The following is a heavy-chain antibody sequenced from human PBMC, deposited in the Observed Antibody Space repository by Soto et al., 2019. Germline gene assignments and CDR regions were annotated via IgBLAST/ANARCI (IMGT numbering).Heavy chain of an antibody. J-gene: IGHJ3*02. CDR1: GGTFSSYA. V-gene: IGHV1-69*13. Sequence: ASVKVSCKASGGTFSSYAISWVRQAPGQGLEWMGGIIPIFGTANYAQKFQGRVTITADESTSTAYMELSSLRSEDTAVYYCALVASETIDAFDIWGQGTMVTVSS. CDR2: IIPIFGTA. CDR3: ALVASETIDAFDI. D-gene: IGHD5-12*01.